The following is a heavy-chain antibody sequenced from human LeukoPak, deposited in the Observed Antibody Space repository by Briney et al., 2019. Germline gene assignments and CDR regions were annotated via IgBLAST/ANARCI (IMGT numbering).Heavy chain of an antibody. V-gene: IGHV5-10-1*01. CDR2: IDPSDSYT. Sequence: GESLKISCKGSGYSFTSYWVSWVRQMPGKGLEWMGTIDPSDSYTNYSPSLQGHVTVSADRSIMNAYLQWSSLKASDSAMYYCARLLEGVAGTWGYWGQGTLVTVSS. CDR3: ARLLEGVAGTWGY. D-gene: IGHD6-19*01. J-gene: IGHJ4*02. CDR1: GYSFTSYW.